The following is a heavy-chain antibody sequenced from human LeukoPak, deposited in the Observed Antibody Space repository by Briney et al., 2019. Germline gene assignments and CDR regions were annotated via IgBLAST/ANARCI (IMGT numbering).Heavy chain of an antibody. CDR3: ASLFMAAGTRDY. J-gene: IGHJ4*02. D-gene: IGHD6-13*01. Sequence: GGSLRLSCAASGFTFSSYSMNWVRQAPGKGLEWVSSISSSSSYIYYADSVKGRFTISRDNAKNSLYLQMNSLRAEDTVVYYCASLFMAAGTRDYWGQGTLVTVSS. CDR2: ISSSSSYI. CDR1: GFTFSSYS. V-gene: IGHV3-21*01.